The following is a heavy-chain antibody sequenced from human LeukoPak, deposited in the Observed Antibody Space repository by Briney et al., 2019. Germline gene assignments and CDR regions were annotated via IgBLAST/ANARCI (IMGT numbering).Heavy chain of an antibody. CDR3: ARDHCSSTSCYNYFDY. CDR2: IYYSGST. D-gene: IGHD2-2*02. V-gene: IGHV4-59*11. J-gene: IGHJ4*02. Sequence: PSETLSLTCTVSGGSISSHYWSWIRQPPGKGLEWIGYIYYSGSTNYNPSLKSRVTISVDTSKNQFSLKLSSVTAADTAVYYCARDHCSSTSCYNYFDYWGQGTLVTVSS. CDR1: GGSISSHY.